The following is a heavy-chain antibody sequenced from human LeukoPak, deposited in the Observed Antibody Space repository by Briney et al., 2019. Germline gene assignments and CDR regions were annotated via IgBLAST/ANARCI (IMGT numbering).Heavy chain of an antibody. CDR2: ICHSGST. J-gene: IGHJ6*02. CDR1: GGSISSGGYS. D-gene: IGHD2-2*01. V-gene: IGHV4-30-2*01. CDR3: ARSSTSRKNYYYYGMDV. Sequence: SETLSLTCAVSGGSISSGGYSWSWIRQPPGKGLEWIGYICHSGSTYYNPSLKSRVTISVDRSKNQFSLKLSFVTAADTAVYYCARSSTSRKNYYYYGMDVWGQGTTVTVSS.